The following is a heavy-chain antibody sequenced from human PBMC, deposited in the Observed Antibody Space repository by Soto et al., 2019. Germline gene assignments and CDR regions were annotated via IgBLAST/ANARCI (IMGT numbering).Heavy chain of an antibody. V-gene: IGHV3-30-3*01. CDR1: GFTFSSYA. D-gene: IGHD2-2*01. Sequence: QVQLVESGGGVVQPGRSLRLSCAASGFTFSSYAMHWVRQAPGKGLEWVAVISYDGSNKYYADSVKGRFTISRDNSKNXLYLQMNSLRAEDTAVYYCARDRRYALPQLDAFDIWGQGTMVTVSS. J-gene: IGHJ3*02. CDR3: ARDRRYALPQLDAFDI. CDR2: ISYDGSNK.